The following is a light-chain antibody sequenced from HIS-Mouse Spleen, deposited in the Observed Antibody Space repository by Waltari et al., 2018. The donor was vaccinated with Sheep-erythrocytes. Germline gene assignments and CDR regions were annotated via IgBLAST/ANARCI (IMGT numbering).Light chain of an antibody. CDR2: DNN. V-gene: IGLV1-51*01. J-gene: IGLJ1*01. CDR3: GTWDSSLSALFV. CDR1: IPNIGNNS. Sequence: QSVLTQPPSVSAAPGQKVTISCSGSIPNIGNNSVSWSQQLPGTAPKLLIYDNNKRPSGIPDRFSGSKSGTSATLGITGLQTGDEADYYCGTWDSSLSALFVFGTGTKVTVL.